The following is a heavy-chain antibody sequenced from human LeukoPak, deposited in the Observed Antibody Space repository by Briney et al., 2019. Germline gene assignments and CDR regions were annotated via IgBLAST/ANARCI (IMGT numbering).Heavy chain of an antibody. CDR2: IYYTGGT. Sequence: SETLSLTCSVSGGSITSSSYYWGWIRQPPEKGLEWIGSIYYTGGTYSSPSLKSRVTMSVDTSKNQFSLKVNSVTAADTAVYYCARDSYYDNSGEGAFDIWGQGTMVTVSS. CDR3: ARDSYYDNSGEGAFDI. J-gene: IGHJ3*02. V-gene: IGHV4-39*07. D-gene: IGHD3-22*01. CDR1: GGSITSSSYY.